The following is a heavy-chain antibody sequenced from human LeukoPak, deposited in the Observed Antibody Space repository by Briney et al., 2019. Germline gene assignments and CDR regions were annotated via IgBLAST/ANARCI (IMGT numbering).Heavy chain of an antibody. CDR1: RFSIRNFG. D-gene: IGHD2-2*01. Sequence: GGSLRLSCAASRFSIRNFGMAWVRQAPGKGLEWISYINSGGDDIHYAASVRGRFTISRDDAGNTLFLQLSSLRAEDTAVYYCARDTIQPGLIDDWGQGTLVTVSS. V-gene: IGHV3-21*05. CDR2: INSGGDDI. CDR3: ARDTIQPGLIDD. J-gene: IGHJ4*02.